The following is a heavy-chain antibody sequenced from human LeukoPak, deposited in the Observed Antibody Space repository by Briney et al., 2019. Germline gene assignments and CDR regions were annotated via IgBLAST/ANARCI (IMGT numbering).Heavy chain of an antibody. CDR1: GYSISSGYY. CDR3: ARDLRGYSGSYYWFDP. Sequence: SETLSLTCAVSGYSISSGYYWGWIRQPPGKGLEWIGSIYHSGSTYYNPSLKSRVTISVDTSKNQFSLKLSSVTAADTAVYYCARDLRGYSGSYYWFDPWGQGTLVTVSS. V-gene: IGHV4-38-2*02. D-gene: IGHD1-26*01. J-gene: IGHJ5*02. CDR2: IYHSGST.